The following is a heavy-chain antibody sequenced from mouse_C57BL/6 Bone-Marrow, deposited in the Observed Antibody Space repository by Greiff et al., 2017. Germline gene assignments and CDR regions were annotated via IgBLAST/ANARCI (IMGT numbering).Heavy chain of an antibody. D-gene: IGHD1-1*01. CDR3: ARDVYGSSPVDY. Sequence: QVQLQQPGAELVRPGTSVKLSCKASGYTFTSYWMHWVKQRPGQGLEWIGVIDPSDSYTNYNQKFKGKATLTVDTSSSTAYMQLSSLTSEDSAVYYCARDVYGSSPVDYWGQGTTLTVSS. CDR2: IDPSDSYT. V-gene: IGHV1-59*01. J-gene: IGHJ2*01. CDR1: GYTFTSYW.